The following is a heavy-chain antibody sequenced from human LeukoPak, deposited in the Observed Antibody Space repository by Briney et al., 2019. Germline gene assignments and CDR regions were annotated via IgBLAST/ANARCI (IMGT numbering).Heavy chain of an antibody. CDR2: ISWNSGSI. CDR3: AKATMVRGVIAYYYYMDV. V-gene: IGHV3-9*01. Sequence: PGRSLRLSCAASGFTFDDYAMHWVRHAPGKGLEWVSGISWNSGSIGYADSVKGRFTISRDNAKNSLYLQMNSLRAEDTALYYCAKATMVRGVIAYYYYMDVWGKGTTVTVSS. J-gene: IGHJ6*03. CDR1: GFTFDDYA. D-gene: IGHD3-10*01.